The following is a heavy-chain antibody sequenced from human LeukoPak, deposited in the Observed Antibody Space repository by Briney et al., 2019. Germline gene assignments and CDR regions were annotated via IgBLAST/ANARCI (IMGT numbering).Heavy chain of an antibody. V-gene: IGHV3-9*01. CDR3: AITGWPKYFQH. D-gene: IGHD6-19*01. CDR2: ISWNSGSI. CDR1: GFTFDDYA. J-gene: IGHJ1*01. Sequence: GGSLRLSCAASGFTFDDYAMHWVRQAPGKGLEWVSGISWNSGSIGYADSVKGRFTISRDNAKNSLYLQMNSLRAEDTALYCCAITGWPKYFQHWGQGTLVTVSS.